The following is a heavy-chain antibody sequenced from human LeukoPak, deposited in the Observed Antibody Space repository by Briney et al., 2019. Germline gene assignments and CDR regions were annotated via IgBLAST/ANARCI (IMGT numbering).Heavy chain of an antibody. J-gene: IGHJ4*02. V-gene: IGHV4-31*03. CDR1: GGSVSSGSYY. CDR3: TRGSEVFSSGY. CDR2: IYYSGST. D-gene: IGHD3-10*01. Sequence: PSETLSLTCTVSGGSVSSGSYYWSWIRQPPGKGLEWIGYIYYSGSTYYNPSLKSRVTISVDTSKNQFSLKLSSVTAADTAVYYCTRGSEVFSSGYWGQGTLVTVSS.